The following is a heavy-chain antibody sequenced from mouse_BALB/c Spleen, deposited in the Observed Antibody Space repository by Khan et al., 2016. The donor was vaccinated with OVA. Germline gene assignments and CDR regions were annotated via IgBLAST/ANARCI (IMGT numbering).Heavy chain of an antibody. CDR2: VNPNNGNT. Sequence: VQLQQSGPDLVKPGASVKISCKASGYSFTVYYMSWVKQSHGKSPEWIGRVNPNNGNTNYNQKFKDKAIFTVDKSSNTAYMELRSLTSEDSAVYYCARVYDFFAYWGQGTLVTVSA. D-gene: IGHD2-14*01. V-gene: IGHV1-26*01. CDR3: ARVYDFFAY. J-gene: IGHJ3*01. CDR1: GYSFTVYY.